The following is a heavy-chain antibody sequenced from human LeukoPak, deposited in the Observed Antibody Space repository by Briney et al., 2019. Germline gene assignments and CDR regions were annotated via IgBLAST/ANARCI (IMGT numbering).Heavy chain of an antibody. CDR2: IYYSGST. Sequence: SETLSLTCTVSGGSISSYYWSWIRQPPGKGLEWIGYIYYSGSTNYNPSLKSRVTISLEMSKSHFSLKLTSVTAADTAVYYCARYHNGYDDYWGQGTLVTVSS. CDR3: ARYHNGYDDY. V-gene: IGHV4-59*12. CDR1: GGSISSYY. D-gene: IGHD5-12*01. J-gene: IGHJ4*02.